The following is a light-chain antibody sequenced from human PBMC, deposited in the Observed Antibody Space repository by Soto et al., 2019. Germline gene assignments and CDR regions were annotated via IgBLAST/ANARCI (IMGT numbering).Light chain of an antibody. J-gene: IGLJ1*01. CDR2: DVN. V-gene: IGLV2-11*01. Sequence: QSVLTQPRSVSRSPGQSVTISCTGTDTNIGFYNFVSWYQQHPDKAPHLVIYDVNKRPSGVPDRFSGSKSGKTASLTISGLQADDEADYFCCSYAGTYTYVFGTGTKVT. CDR3: CSYAGTYTYV. CDR1: DTNIGFYNF.